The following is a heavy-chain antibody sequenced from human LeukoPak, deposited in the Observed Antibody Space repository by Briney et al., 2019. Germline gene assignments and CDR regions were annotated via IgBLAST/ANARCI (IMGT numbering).Heavy chain of an antibody. D-gene: IGHD5-18*01. CDR2: TSAYNGNT. J-gene: IGHJ4*02. CDR1: GYTCTSYG. Sequence: SWEVACKASGYTCTSYGISWVRQAAGQGLGWVGWTSAYNGNTNYAQKLQGRVTMTTDTSTSTAYMELRSLRSDDTAVYYCARDRSRYSYGWDYFDYWGQGTLVTVSS. V-gene: IGHV1-18*01. CDR3: ARDRSRYSYGWDYFDY.